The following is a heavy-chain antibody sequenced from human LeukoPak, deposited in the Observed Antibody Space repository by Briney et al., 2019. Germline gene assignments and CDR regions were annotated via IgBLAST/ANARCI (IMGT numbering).Heavy chain of an antibody. Sequence: GGSLRLSCAASGFTFDDYAMHWVRQTPGKGLEWVSGISWNSGNIGYADSVKGRFTISRDSAKSSLYLQMNSLRPEDMALYYCAKAMSYSSSTVADHWGLGTLVTVSS. CDR1: GFTFDDYA. CDR3: AKAMSYSSSTVADH. CDR2: ISWNSGNI. J-gene: IGHJ4*02. V-gene: IGHV3-9*03. D-gene: IGHD6-6*01.